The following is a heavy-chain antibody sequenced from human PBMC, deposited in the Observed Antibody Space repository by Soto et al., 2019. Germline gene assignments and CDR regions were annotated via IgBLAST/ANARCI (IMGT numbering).Heavy chain of an antibody. CDR2: MRSKGNSYAT. D-gene: IGHD2-2*01. J-gene: IGHJ3*02. Sequence: EVQLVESGGGLVQPGGSLTLSCAASGFTFSGSNMHWVRQASGKGMEWVGRMRSKGNSYATEYGASVTGRFSTSRDDSKYTAYLEINSLKSEDMAVYFCTGQSSSRFRDDSDIWCQGTMVTVSS. CDR3: TGQSSSRFRDDSDI. CDR1: GFTFSGSN. V-gene: IGHV3-73*02.